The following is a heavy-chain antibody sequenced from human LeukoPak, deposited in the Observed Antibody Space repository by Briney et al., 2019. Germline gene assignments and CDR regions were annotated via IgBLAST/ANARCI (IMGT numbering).Heavy chain of an antibody. V-gene: IGHV3-9*01. D-gene: IGHD5-12*01. Sequence: PGGSLRLSCAASGFTFGDYALHWVRQFPGKGLEWVSGISWNSGSIGYADSVKGRFTISRDNAKNSLYLQMNSLRAEDTALYYCAKDKALRYSGYDRDLDYWGQGTLVTVSS. CDR1: GFTFGDYA. J-gene: IGHJ4*02. CDR2: ISWNSGSI. CDR3: AKDKALRYSGYDRDLDY.